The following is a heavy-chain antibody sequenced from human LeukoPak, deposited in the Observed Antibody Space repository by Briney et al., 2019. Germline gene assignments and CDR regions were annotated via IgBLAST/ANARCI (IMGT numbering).Heavy chain of an antibody. CDR2: IYHSGST. Sequence: SETLSLTCAVSGGSISSSNWWSWVRQPPGKGLEWIGEIYHSGSTNYNPSLKSRVTISVDKSKNQFSLKLSSVTAADTAVYYCASVFGYCTSSTCSNGFDSWGQGTLVTVSS. CDR1: GGSISSSNW. D-gene: IGHD2-2*03. CDR3: ASVFGYCTSSTCSNGFDS. J-gene: IGHJ5*01. V-gene: IGHV4-4*02.